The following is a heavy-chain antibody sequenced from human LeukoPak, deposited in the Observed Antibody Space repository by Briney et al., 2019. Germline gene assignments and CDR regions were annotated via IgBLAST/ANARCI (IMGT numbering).Heavy chain of an antibody. D-gene: IGHD5-12*01. Sequence: ASVKVSCKASEYTFTSYDINWVRQATGQGLEWMGWMNPNSGNTCYAQKFQGRVTMTRNTSISTAYMELSSLTFEDTAVYYCARGRHPGPTWISEYWGQGTLVTVSS. V-gene: IGHV1-8*01. CDR3: ARGRHPGPTWISEY. J-gene: IGHJ4*02. CDR2: MNPNSGNT. CDR1: EYTFTSYD.